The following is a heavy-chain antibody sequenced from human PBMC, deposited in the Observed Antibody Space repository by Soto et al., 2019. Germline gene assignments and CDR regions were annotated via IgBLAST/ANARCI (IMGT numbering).Heavy chain of an antibody. J-gene: IGHJ5*02. Sequence: PSETLSLTCTVSGGSISSGGYYWSWIRQHPGKGLEWIGYIYYSGSTYYNPSLKSRVTISVDTSKNQFSLKLSSVTAADTAVYYCARGHRRPVSGIVGATYLPGANNWFDPWCQGTLVTVSS. CDR2: IYYSGST. V-gene: IGHV4-31*03. D-gene: IGHD1-26*01. CDR1: GGSISSGGYY. CDR3: ARGHRRPVSGIVGATYLPGANNWFDP.